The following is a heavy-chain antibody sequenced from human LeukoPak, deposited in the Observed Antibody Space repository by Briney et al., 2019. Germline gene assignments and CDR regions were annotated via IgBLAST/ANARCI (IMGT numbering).Heavy chain of an antibody. CDR1: GGSISSGGYS. CDR3: ARTRDYYDSSGYYPHYYFDY. CDR2: IYHIGST. Sequence: PSETLSLTCAVPGGSISSGGYSWSWIRQPPGKGLEWIGYIYHIGSTYYNPSLKSRVTISVDRYKNQFSLKLSSVTAADTAVYYCARTRDYYDSSGYYPHYYFDYWGQGTLVTVSS. D-gene: IGHD3-22*01. V-gene: IGHV4-30-2*01. J-gene: IGHJ4*02.